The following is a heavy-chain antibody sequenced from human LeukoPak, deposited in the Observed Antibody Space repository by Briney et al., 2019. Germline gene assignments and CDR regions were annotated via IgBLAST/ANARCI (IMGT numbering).Heavy chain of an antibody. J-gene: IGHJ3*02. Sequence: GESLKISCQASGYSFTNHWIAWVRQMPGKGLEWMGVIYPNDSDTTYSPSVQGQVTMSVDQSIRTAYLQWSSLKASDTAMYFCARQAPFYIHIPGDDAFDIWGQGTMVTVSS. CDR2: IYPNDSDT. D-gene: IGHD2-21*01. V-gene: IGHV5-51*01. CDR3: ARQAPFYIHIPGDDAFDI. CDR1: GYSFTNHW.